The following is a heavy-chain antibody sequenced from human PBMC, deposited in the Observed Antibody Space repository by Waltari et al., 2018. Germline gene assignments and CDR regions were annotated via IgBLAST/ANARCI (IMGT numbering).Heavy chain of an antibody. V-gene: IGHV1-2*06. CDR1: GYTFTGYY. Sequence: QVQLVQSGAEVKKPGASVKVSCKASGYTFTGYYMTWVRQAPGQGLEWMGRINPNSGGTNYAQKFQGRVTMTRDTSISTAYMELSRLRSDDTAVYYCARGPFTIFGVVIHFDIWGQGTMVTVSS. D-gene: IGHD3-3*01. CDR3: ARGPFTIFGVVIHFDI. CDR2: INPNSGGT. J-gene: IGHJ3*02.